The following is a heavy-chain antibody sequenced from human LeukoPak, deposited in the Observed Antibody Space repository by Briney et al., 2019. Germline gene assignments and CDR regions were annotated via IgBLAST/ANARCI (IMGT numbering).Heavy chain of an antibody. CDR2: ISPGSGKT. CDR3: AKDLGEMATHPGDY. D-gene: IGHD5-24*01. J-gene: IGHJ4*02. Sequence: GGSLRLSCAASGFTFSSYAMSWVRQAPGKGLEWVSAISPGSGKTYYADSVKGRFTISRDNSKNTVYLQMNSLRVEDTAVYYCAKDLGEMATHPGDYWGQGTLVTVSS. V-gene: IGHV3-23*01. CDR1: GFTFSSYA.